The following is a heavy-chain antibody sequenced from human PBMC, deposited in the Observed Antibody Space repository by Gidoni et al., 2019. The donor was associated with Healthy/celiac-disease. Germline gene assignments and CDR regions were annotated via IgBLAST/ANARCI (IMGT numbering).Heavy chain of an antibody. CDR2: ISSSSSYI. D-gene: IGHD6-13*01. CDR1: GFTFSSYS. V-gene: IGHV3-21*01. Sequence: EVQLVESGGGLVKPGGSLRLSCAASGFTFSSYSMNWVRQAPGKGLEWVSSISSSSSYIYYADSVKGRFTIARDNAKNSLYLQMNSLRAEDTAVYYCARAGTRNFDDWGQGTLVTVSS. CDR3: ARAGTRNFDD. J-gene: IGHJ4*02.